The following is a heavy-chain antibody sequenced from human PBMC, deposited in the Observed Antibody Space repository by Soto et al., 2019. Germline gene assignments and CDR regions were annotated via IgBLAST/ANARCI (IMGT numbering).Heavy chain of an antibody. CDR3: AKDHRYSSSTFDY. J-gene: IGHJ4*02. CDR1: GFTFSSYA. D-gene: IGHD6-19*01. CDR2: ISGSGGST. Sequence: HPGGSLRLSCAASGFTFSSYAMSWVRQAPGKGLEWVSAISGSGGSTYYADSVKGRFTISRDNSKNTLYLQMNSLRAEDTAVYYCAKDHRYSSSTFDYWGQGTLVTVSS. V-gene: IGHV3-23*01.